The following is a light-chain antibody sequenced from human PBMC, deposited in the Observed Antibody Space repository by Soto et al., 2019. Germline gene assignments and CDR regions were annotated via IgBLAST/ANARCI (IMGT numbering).Light chain of an antibody. V-gene: IGLV2-23*01. J-gene: IGLJ1*01. Sequence: QSVPTSPASVSGSAGQSIAISCTGTSSDVGSYDLVSWYQQHPGKPPKLMIYEGTKRPSGISNRFSGSKSGNTASRTISGLQAEDETDYYCCSYAGSNTYDFGTGTKVTV. CDR1: SSDVGSYDL. CDR3: CSYAGSNTYD. CDR2: EGT.